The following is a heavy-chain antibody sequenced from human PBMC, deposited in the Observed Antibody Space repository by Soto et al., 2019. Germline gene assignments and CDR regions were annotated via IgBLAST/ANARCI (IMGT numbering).Heavy chain of an antibody. Sequence: GGSLRLSCAASGFTFSSYGMHWVRQAPGKGLEWVAVISYDGSNKYYADSVKGRFTISRDNSKNTLYLQMNSLRAEDTAVYYCAKDKVVGGSWEASHGGMDVWGQGTTVTVSS. CDR1: GFTFSSYG. D-gene: IGHD1-26*01. CDR3: AKDKVVGGSWEASHGGMDV. CDR2: ISYDGSNK. V-gene: IGHV3-30*18. J-gene: IGHJ6*02.